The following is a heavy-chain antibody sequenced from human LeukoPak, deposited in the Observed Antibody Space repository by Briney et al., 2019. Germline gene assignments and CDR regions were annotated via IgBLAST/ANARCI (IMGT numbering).Heavy chain of an antibody. D-gene: IGHD5-18*01. V-gene: IGHV4-34*01. Sequence: NPSETLSLTCAVYGGSFSGYYWSWIRQPPGKGLEWIGEINHSGSTNYNPSLKSRVTISVDTSKNQFSLKLSSVTAADTAVYYCASGLRYGYSHGTHYFDYWGQGTLVTVSS. CDR2: INHSGST. J-gene: IGHJ4*02. CDR3: ASGLRYGYSHGTHYFDY. CDR1: GGSFSGYY.